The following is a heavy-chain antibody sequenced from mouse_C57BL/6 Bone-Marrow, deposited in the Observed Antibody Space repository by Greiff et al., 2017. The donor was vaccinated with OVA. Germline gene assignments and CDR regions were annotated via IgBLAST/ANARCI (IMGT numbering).Heavy chain of an antibody. CDR1: GFTFSSYA. Sequence: EVHLVESGGGLVKPGGSLKLSCAASGFTFSSYAMSWVRQTPEKRLEWVATISDGGSYTYYPDNVKGRFTISRDNAKNNLYLQMSHLKSEDTAMYYCARRYYGNYFYAMDYWGQGTSVTVSS. D-gene: IGHD2-1*01. J-gene: IGHJ4*01. V-gene: IGHV5-4*03. CDR2: ISDGGSYT. CDR3: ARRYYGNYFYAMDY.